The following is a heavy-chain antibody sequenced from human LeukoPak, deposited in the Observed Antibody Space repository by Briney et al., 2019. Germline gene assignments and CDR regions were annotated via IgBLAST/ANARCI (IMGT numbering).Heavy chain of an antibody. D-gene: IGHD3-10*01. CDR2: INHSGST. Sequence: SETLSLTCAVYGGSFSGYYWSWIRQPLGKGLEWIGEINHSGSTNYNPSLKSRVTISVDTSKNQFSLKLSSVTAADTAVYYCARRDRYGSGSYYGRYYFDYWGQGTLVTVSS. V-gene: IGHV4-34*01. CDR3: ARRDRYGSGSYYGRYYFDY. CDR1: GGSFSGYY. J-gene: IGHJ4*02.